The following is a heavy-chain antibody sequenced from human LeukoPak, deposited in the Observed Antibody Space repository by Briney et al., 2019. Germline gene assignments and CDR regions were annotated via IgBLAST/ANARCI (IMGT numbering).Heavy chain of an antibody. CDR3: ARGLDGSTNYYYYMDV. J-gene: IGHJ6*03. D-gene: IGHD5-24*01. Sequence: SETLSLTCTVSGGSISSSSYYWGWIRQPPRKGLEWIGSIYYSGSTYYNPSLKSRVTISVDTSKNQFSLKLSSVTAADTAVYYCARGLDGSTNYYYYMDVWGKGTTVTVSS. CDR2: IYYSGST. V-gene: IGHV4-39*07. CDR1: GGSISSSSYY.